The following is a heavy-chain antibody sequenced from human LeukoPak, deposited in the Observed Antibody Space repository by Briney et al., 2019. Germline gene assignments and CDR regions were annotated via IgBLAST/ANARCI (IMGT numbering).Heavy chain of an antibody. Sequence: GGSLRLSSASSGFTFSNYEVNWVRQAPGKGLEWISYISSSGRTIYYANSVKARFTISSDNGKNSVFLQMNRLTTEDTAIYYCAGGSRGWFDPWGLGAIVLVSA. CDR2: ISSSGRTI. V-gene: IGHV3-48*03. D-gene: IGHD5-12*01. CDR3: AGGSRGWFDP. CDR1: GFTFSNYE. J-gene: IGHJ5*02.